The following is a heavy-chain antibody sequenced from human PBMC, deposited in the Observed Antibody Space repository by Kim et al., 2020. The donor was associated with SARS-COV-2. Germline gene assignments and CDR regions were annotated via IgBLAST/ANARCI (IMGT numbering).Heavy chain of an antibody. J-gene: IGHJ4*02. V-gene: IGHV4-39*01. CDR3: ARQDAGSSWGYFDY. D-gene: IGHD6-13*01. Sequence: NPSRKSRVTISVDTSKTQFSLKLSSVTAADTAVYYCARQDAGSSWGYFDYWGQGTLVTVSS.